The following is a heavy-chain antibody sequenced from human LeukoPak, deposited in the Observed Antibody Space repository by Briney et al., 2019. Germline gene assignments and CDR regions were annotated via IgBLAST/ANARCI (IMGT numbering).Heavy chain of an antibody. Sequence: PGGSLRLSCAASGFTFSNAWMTWVRQAPGKGLEWVGRIYRNADGGTTDYAAPVKGRFTISRDDSKNTLYLQMNSLKTEDTAVYYCTTDSYCSTTTCYASSNYYYGLDAWGQRTSVTLSS. V-gene: IGHV3-15*05. CDR3: TTDSYCSTTTCYASSNYYYGLDA. J-gene: IGHJ6*02. D-gene: IGHD2-2*01. CDR1: GFTFSNAW. CDR2: IYRNADGGTT.